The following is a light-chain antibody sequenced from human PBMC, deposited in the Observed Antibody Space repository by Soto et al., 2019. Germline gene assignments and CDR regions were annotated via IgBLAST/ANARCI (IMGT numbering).Light chain of an antibody. Sequence: DIQMTQSPSTLSASVGDRVTITCRASQSISSWLAWYQQKPGKAPKLLIYDASSLESGVPSRFSGSGSGTEFTLTISSLQPEDFATYYCQQLNSYPSFTFGPGTKVDIK. V-gene: IGKV1-5*01. J-gene: IGKJ3*01. CDR3: QQLNSYPSFT. CDR1: QSISSW. CDR2: DAS.